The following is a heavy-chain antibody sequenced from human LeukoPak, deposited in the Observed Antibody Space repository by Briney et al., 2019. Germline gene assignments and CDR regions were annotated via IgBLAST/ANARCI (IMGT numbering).Heavy chain of an antibody. V-gene: IGHV1-69*01. CDR3: ARYYGSGSYFDY. J-gene: IGHJ4*02. CDR1: GGTFGSYA. D-gene: IGHD3-10*01. Sequence: GSSVKVSCKASGGTFGSYAISWVRQAPGQGLEWMGGIIPIFGTANYAQKFQGRVTITADESTSTAYMELSSLRSEDTAMYYCARYYGSGSYFDYWGQGTLVTVSS. CDR2: IIPIFGTA.